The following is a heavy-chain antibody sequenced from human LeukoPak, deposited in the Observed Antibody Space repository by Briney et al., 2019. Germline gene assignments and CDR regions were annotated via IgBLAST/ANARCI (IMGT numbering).Heavy chain of an antibody. CDR3: TREPYDILTGHFDY. V-gene: IGHV3-49*04. Sequence: PGRSLRLSCTTSGFTFGNYAISWVRQAPGKGLEWVGFIRSKTYGGTTRYAASVKGRFTISRDDSKSIAYLQMNSLRTEDTAVYYCTREPYDILTGHFDYWGQGTLVTVSS. CDR1: GFTFGNYA. D-gene: IGHD3-9*01. CDR2: IRSKTYGGTT. J-gene: IGHJ4*02.